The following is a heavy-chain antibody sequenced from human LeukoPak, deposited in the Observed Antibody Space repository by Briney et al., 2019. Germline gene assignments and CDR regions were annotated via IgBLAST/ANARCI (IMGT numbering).Heavy chain of an antibody. J-gene: IGHJ4*02. CDR3: ARGARGEATAPSAARHYFDY. CDR2: INHSGST. D-gene: IGHD6-6*01. V-gene: IGHV4-34*01. Sequence: SETLSLTCAVYGGSFSGYYWSWIRQPPGKGLEWIGDINHSGSTNYNPSLKSRVTISVDTSKNQFSLKLSSVTAADTAVYYCARGARGEATAPSAARHYFDYWGQGTLVTASS. CDR1: GGSFSGYY.